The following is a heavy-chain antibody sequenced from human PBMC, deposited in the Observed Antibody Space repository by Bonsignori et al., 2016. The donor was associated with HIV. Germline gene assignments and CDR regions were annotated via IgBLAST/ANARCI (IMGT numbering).Heavy chain of an antibody. CDR2: IYYGGST. J-gene: IGHJ4*02. CDR3: ARDPGLYFDY. Sequence: WIRQPPGKGLEWIGNIYYGGSTYYNPSLKSRVTISVDTSKNQFSLKLSSVTAADTAVYYCARDPGLYFDYWGQGTLVTVSS. V-gene: IGHV4-39*07.